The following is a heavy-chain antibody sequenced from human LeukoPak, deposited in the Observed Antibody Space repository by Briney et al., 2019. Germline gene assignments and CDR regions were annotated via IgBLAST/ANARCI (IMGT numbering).Heavy chain of an antibody. CDR2: ISGSGGST. V-gene: IGHV3-23*01. Sequence: GGSLRLSCADSGFTFSSYAMSWVRQAPGKGLEWVSAISGSGGSTYYADSVKGRFTISRDNSKNTLYLQMNSLRAEDTAVYYCAKDHILRYFDWSPEYYFDYWGQGTLVTVSS. CDR3: AKDHILRYFDWSPEYYFDY. J-gene: IGHJ4*02. D-gene: IGHD3-9*01. CDR1: GFTFSSYA.